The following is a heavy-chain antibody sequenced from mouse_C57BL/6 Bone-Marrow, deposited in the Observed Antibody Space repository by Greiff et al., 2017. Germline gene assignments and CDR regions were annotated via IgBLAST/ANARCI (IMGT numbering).Heavy chain of an antibody. Sequence: DVMLVESGGGLVQPKGSLKLSCAASGFTFNTYAMHWVRQAPGKGLEWVARIRSKSSNYATYYADSVKDRFTISRDDSQSMLYLQMNNLKTEDTAMYYCVRDDGYDGGYWYFDVWGTGTTVTVSS. CDR3: VRDDGYDGGYWYFDV. CDR2: IRSKSSNYAT. CDR1: GFTFNTYA. J-gene: IGHJ1*03. V-gene: IGHV10-3*01. D-gene: IGHD2-2*01.